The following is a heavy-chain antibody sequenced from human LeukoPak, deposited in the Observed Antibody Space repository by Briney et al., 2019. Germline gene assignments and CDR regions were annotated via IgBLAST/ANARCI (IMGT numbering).Heavy chain of an antibody. V-gene: IGHV4-59*01. Sequence: SETLTLTCAVSGGSISSYYCSWIRQPPGKGLEWIGYIYYSGSTNYNPSLKSRVTISVDTSKNQFSLKLSSVTAADTAVYYCAREGIVGARGWFDPWGQGTLVTVSS. CDR3: AREGIVGARGWFDP. CDR1: GGSISSYY. J-gene: IGHJ5*02. D-gene: IGHD1-26*01. CDR2: IYYSGST.